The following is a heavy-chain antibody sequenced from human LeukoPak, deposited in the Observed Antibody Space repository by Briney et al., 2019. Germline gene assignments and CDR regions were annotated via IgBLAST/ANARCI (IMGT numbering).Heavy chain of an antibody. J-gene: IGHJ4*02. CDR2: ISGSGGST. Sequence: PGGSLRLSCAASGFTFSSYGMSWVRQAPGKGLEWVSAISGSGGSTYYADSVKGRFTISRDNSKNTLYLQMNSLRAEDTAVYYCAKDLYFDDSSGLASFDYWGQGTLVTVSS. V-gene: IGHV3-23*01. CDR3: AKDLYFDDSSGLASFDY. CDR1: GFTFSSYG. D-gene: IGHD3-22*01.